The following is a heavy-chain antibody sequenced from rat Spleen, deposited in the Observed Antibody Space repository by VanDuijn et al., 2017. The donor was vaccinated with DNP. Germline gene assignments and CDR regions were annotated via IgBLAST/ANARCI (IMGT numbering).Heavy chain of an antibody. CDR1: GFTFSDYN. V-gene: IGHV5-7*01. CDR2: ISYDGSST. Sequence: EVQLVESGGGLVQPGRSLKLSCVASGFTFSDYNMAWVRQAPKKGLEWVGTISYDGSSTNYRDSVKGRFTISRDNAKSTLYLQMDSLRSEDTATYYCARPDYWGQGVMVTVSS. CDR3: ARPDY. J-gene: IGHJ2*01.